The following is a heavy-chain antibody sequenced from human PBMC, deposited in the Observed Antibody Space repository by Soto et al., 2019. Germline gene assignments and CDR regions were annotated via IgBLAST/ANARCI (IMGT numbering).Heavy chain of an antibody. Sequence: QVQLQESGPGLVKPSETLSLTCTVSGGSISSYYWSWIRQPPGKGLEWIGYIYYSGSTNYNPSLKSRXXIXVXXSKNQFSLKLSSVTAADTAVYYCARKYSSGWTFDYWGQGTLVTVSS. V-gene: IGHV4-59*01. J-gene: IGHJ4*02. CDR3: ARKYSSGWTFDY. D-gene: IGHD6-19*01. CDR2: IYYSGST. CDR1: GGSISSYY.